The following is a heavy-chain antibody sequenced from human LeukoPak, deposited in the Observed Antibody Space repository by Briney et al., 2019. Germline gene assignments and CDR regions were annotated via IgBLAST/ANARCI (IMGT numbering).Heavy chain of an antibody. CDR2: ISYDGSNK. J-gene: IGHJ4*02. Sequence: GGSLRFSCAASGFTFSSYAMHWVRQAPGKGLEWVAVISYDGSNKYYADSVKGRFTISRDNSKNTLYLQMNSLRAEDTAVYYCARAYDFWSGHFDYWGQGTLVTVSS. CDR3: ARAYDFWSGHFDY. V-gene: IGHV3-30-3*01. D-gene: IGHD3-3*01. CDR1: GFTFSSYA.